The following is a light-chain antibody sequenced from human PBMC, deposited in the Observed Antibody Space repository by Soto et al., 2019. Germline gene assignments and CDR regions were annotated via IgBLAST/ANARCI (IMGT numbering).Light chain of an antibody. V-gene: IGLV2-14*01. J-gene: IGLJ1*01. CDR2: EVN. Sequence: QSVLTQPASVSGSPGQSITVSCTGTSNDIGTYNYVSWYQQHPGKAPKLIIYEVNNRPSGVSNRFSASKSGNTASLSISGLQAEDEADYYCSSYTSSSTLYVFGTGTQVTVL. CDR3: SSYTSSSTLYV. CDR1: SNDIGTYNY.